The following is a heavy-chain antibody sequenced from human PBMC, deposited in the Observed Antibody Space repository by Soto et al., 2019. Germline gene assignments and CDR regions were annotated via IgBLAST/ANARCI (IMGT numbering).Heavy chain of an antibody. V-gene: IGHV4-59*01. CDR1: GDSINNYF. J-gene: IGHJ6*02. D-gene: IGHD5-18*01. CDR2: ISYSGST. CDR3: ARARQRDTGRGLDV. Sequence: SETLSLTCTISGDSINNYFWNWIRQSPGKGLEWIGYISYSGSTSYNPSLQSRVTISSDTSKNQFSLDLSSVTAADTAVYYCARARQRDTGRGLDVWGQGTTVTVSS.